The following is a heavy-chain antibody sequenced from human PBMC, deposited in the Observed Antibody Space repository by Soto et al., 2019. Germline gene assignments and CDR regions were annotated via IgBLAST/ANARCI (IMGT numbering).Heavy chain of an antibody. V-gene: IGHV4-39*07. CDR3: ARNGGGFLAYMDV. D-gene: IGHD3-16*01. CDR1: GGSIRSRSYY. Sequence: PSETLSLTCTVSGGSIRSRSYYWGWIRQPPGKGLEWIASIYYSGSTYYNPSPKSRVTISVDTSKNQFSLKLSSVTAVDTAVYYCARNGGGFLAYMDVWGQGTTVT. J-gene: IGHJ6*02. CDR2: IYYSGST.